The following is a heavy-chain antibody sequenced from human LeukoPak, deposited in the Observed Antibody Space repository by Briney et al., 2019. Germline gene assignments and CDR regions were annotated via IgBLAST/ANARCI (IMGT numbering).Heavy chain of an antibody. CDR1: GFSFSSYA. V-gene: IGHV3-23*01. CDR2: ISGDGTRT. CDR3: ARALRGGAFDI. J-gene: IGHJ3*02. D-gene: IGHD3-10*01. Sequence: GGSLRLSCAASGFSFSSYAMTWARQAPVKGLEWVSAISGDGTRTYYADSVKGRFTISRDNSKNTLYLQMNSLRAEDTAVYYCARALRGGAFDIWGQGTMVTVSS.